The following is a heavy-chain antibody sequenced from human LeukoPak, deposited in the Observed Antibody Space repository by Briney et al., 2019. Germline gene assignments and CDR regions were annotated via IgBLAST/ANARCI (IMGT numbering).Heavy chain of an antibody. V-gene: IGHV3-66*02. Sequence: QPGGSLRLSCAASGFTVSNNYMSWVRQVPGKGLEWVSAIYSGGSTYYADSVKGRFTISRDNSKNTLYLQMNSLRAEDTAVYYCARELPPIYNMDVWGKGTTVTVSS. CDR2: IYSGGST. CDR3: ARELPPIYNMDV. J-gene: IGHJ6*03. D-gene: IGHD1-26*01. CDR1: GFTVSNNY.